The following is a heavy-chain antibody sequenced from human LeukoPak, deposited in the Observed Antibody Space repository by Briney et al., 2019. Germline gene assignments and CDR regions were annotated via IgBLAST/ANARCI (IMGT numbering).Heavy chain of an antibody. J-gene: IGHJ4*02. Sequence: GGSLRLSCAASGFTFSSYAMSWVRQAPGKGLEWVSAISGSGGSTYYADSVKGRFTISRDNAKNSLYLQMNSLRAEDTAVYYCARATYYYDNSGYGYWGQGTLVTVSS. CDR3: ARATYYYDNSGYGY. V-gene: IGHV3-23*01. CDR1: GFTFSSYA. D-gene: IGHD3-22*01. CDR2: ISGSGGST.